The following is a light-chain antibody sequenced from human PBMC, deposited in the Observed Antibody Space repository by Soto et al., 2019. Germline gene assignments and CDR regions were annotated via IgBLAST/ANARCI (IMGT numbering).Light chain of an antibody. Sequence: VVTQEPSLTVSPGGTVTLTCGSSTGAVTSGHYPYWFQQKPGQAPRTLIYDTSNKHSWTPARFSGSLLGGKAALTLSGAQPEDEAEYYCLLSYSGARYVVFGGGTKLTVL. CDR3: LLSYSGARYVV. CDR1: TGAVTSGHY. J-gene: IGLJ2*01. CDR2: DTS. V-gene: IGLV7-46*01.